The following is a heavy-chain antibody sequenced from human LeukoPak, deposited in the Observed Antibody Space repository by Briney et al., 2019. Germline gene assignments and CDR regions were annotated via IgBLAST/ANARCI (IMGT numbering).Heavy chain of an antibody. J-gene: IGHJ4*02. D-gene: IGHD6-13*01. CDR3: ARSPPAAGTDY. V-gene: IGHV3-53*01. CDR2: IYSGGST. Sequence: GGSLRLSCAASGFTVSSNYMSWVRQAPGKGLEWVSVIYSGGSTYYADSVKGRFTISRDNSKNTLYLQMNSLRAEDTAVYYCARSPPAAGTDYWGQGTLVTVSS. CDR1: GFTVSSNY.